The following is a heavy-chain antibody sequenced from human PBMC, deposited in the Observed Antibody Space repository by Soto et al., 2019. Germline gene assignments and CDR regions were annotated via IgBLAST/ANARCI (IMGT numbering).Heavy chain of an antibody. CDR3: ARGPYYGSGTLDY. CDR2: ISYDGSDK. V-gene: IGHV3-30*03. CDR1: GFSFNTFG. D-gene: IGHD3-10*01. Sequence: QVQLVESGGPVVQPGRSLRLSCAASGFSFNTFGMHWVRQAPGKGLEWLTVISYDGSDKYYADSVEGRFIISRDNSENTLYLQMNSLRPDDTAVYYCARGPYYGSGTLDYWGQGTLVTVSS. J-gene: IGHJ4*02.